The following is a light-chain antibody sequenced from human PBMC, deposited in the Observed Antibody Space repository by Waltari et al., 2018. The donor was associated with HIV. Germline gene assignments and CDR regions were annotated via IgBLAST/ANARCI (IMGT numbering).Light chain of an antibody. CDR3: AAWDNSLGAWL. Sequence: QSVLTQPPSASGTPGQTGTISCSGSTPNIGSNYVYWFQQFPGTAPRLLIYKNDQRPSGVPDRFSGSKSGTSASLAISWLRSEDEADYYCAAWDNSLGAWLFGGGAKLTVL. CDR2: KND. J-gene: IGLJ3*02. CDR1: TPNIGSNY. V-gene: IGLV1-47*01.